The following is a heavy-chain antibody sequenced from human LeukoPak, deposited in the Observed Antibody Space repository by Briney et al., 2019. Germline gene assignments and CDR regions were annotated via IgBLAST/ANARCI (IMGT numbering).Heavy chain of an antibody. V-gene: IGHV3-33*01. D-gene: IGHD2-8*01. Sequence: GRSLRLSCAASGFTFSSYGMHWVRQAPGKGLEWVAVIWYDGSNKYYADSVKGRFTISRDNSKNTLYLQMNSLRAEDTAVYYCARGVYAMDWFDPWGQGTLVTVSS. J-gene: IGHJ5*02. CDR3: ARGVYAMDWFDP. CDR1: GFTFSSYG. CDR2: IWYDGSNK.